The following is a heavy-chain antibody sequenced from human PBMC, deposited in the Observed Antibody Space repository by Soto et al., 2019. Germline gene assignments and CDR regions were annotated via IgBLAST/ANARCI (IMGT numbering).Heavy chain of an antibody. CDR1: GGSISSYY. CDR3: ARDSVGSGYD. J-gene: IGHJ4*02. CDR2: IYYSGST. D-gene: IGHD5-12*01. Sequence: QVQLQESGPGLVKPSETLSLTCTVSGGSISSYYWSWIRQPPGKRLEWIGYIYYSGSTNYNPSLKXRVTIAVDTSKNQFSLELRSVTAADPAVYYCARDSVGSGYDWGQGTLVTVSS. V-gene: IGHV4-59*01.